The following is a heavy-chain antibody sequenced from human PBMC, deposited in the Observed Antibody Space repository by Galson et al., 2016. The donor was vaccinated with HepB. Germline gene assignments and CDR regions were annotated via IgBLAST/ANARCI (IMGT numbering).Heavy chain of an antibody. CDR3: VRAFSGNTYGYYY. V-gene: IGHV3-48*01. CDR2: ITATTGVT. CDR1: GLTIGNYN. J-gene: IGHJ4*02. Sequence: SLRLSCAASGLTIGNYNMNWVRLAPGKGPEWVSYITATTGVTYCADSVRGRFTISRDNAKNSVYLQMNSLRAEDTAVYYCVRAFSGNTYGYYYWGQGTLVTVSS. D-gene: IGHD5-18*01.